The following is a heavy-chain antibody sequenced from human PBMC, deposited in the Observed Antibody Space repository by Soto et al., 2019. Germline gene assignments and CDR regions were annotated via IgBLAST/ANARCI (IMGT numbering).Heavy chain of an antibody. CDR3: ARDIVVVPAAIPHREYYYYRDV. Sequence: SGPTLVNPTETLTLTCTVSGFSLSNARMGVSWIRQPPGKALEWLAHIFSNDEKSYSTSLKSRLTISKDTSKSQVVLTMTNMDPVDTATYYCARDIVVVPAAIPHREYYYYRDVWGKGPRFTFP. V-gene: IGHV2-26*01. CDR2: IFSNDEK. CDR1: GFSLSNARMG. J-gene: IGHJ6*03. D-gene: IGHD2-2*02.